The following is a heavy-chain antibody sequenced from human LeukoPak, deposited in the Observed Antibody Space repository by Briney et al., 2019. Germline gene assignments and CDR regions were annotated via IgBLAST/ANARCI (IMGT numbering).Heavy chain of an antibody. V-gene: IGHV3-53*01. CDR3: ARDLYGGSDAFDI. Sequence: GGSLRLSCAASGFTVSTNYMSWVRQAPGKGLEWVSVIYTAGSTYYVDSVKGRFTTSRDNSENTLYLQMNSLRAEDTAMYYCARDLYGGSDAFDIWGQGTMVTVSS. CDR1: GFTVSTNY. J-gene: IGHJ3*02. CDR2: IYTAGST. D-gene: IGHD3-16*01.